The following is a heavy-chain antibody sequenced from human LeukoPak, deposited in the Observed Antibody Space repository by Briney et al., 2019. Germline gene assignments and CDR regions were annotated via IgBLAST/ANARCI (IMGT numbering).Heavy chain of an antibody. CDR1: GYTFTSNS. Sequence: ASVKLSCKASGYTFTSNSINWVRHAPGQGLEWMGWTRAYNGNTNYVQKFQGRVTMTTDTSSSTAYMELRSLRSDDTAVYYCARGGGLGYCSGGSCSGWFDLWGQGTLATVSS. CDR2: TRAYNGNT. D-gene: IGHD2-15*01. J-gene: IGHJ5*02. V-gene: IGHV1-18*01. CDR3: ARGGGLGYCSGGSCSGWFDL.